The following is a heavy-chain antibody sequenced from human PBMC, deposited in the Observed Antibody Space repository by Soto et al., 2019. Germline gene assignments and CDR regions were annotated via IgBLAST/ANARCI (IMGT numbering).Heavy chain of an antibody. CDR1: GFTFGDYT. J-gene: IGHJ3*02. V-gene: IGHV3-23*04. Sequence: EVQLVESGGGLVQPGGSLRLSCVASGFTFGDYTMSWVRQAPGKGLEWVSGVSGSGMTHYAAAVKGYITTSRENSKNSVYLQLNSLRVEQMGSYYFVVYCRGDSCSGLGGFEIWGQGTMVTVSS. D-gene: IGHD2-21*02. CDR2: VSGSGMT. CDR3: VVYCRGDSCSGLGGFEI.